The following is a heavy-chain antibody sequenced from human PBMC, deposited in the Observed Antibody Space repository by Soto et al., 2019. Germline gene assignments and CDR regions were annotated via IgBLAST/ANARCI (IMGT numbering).Heavy chain of an antibody. Sequence: QVTLKESGPVLVKPTETLTLTCTVSGFSLSNARMGVSWIRQPPGKALEWLAHIFSNDEKSYSTSLKSRLTISKDPXXSXVXXTMTNMDPVDTATYYCARISPVGVVVAESYNWFDPWGQGTLVTVSS. V-gene: IGHV2-26*01. CDR1: GFSLSNARMG. J-gene: IGHJ5*02. CDR2: IFSNDEK. CDR3: ARISPVGVVVAESYNWFDP. D-gene: IGHD2-15*01.